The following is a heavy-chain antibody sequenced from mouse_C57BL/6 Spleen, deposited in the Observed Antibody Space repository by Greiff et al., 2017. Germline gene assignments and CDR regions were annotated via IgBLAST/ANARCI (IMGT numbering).Heavy chain of an antibody. Sequence: QVQLQQPGAELVKPGASVKLSCKASGYTFTSYWMQWVKQRPGQGLEWIGESDPSDSYTNYNQKFKGKATLTVDTSSSHAYMQRSSLTSEDSAVYYVARYAQATGAWFAYWGQGTLVTFSA. CDR1: GYTFTSYW. CDR3: ARYAQATGAWFAY. CDR2: SDPSDSYT. D-gene: IGHD3-2*02. J-gene: IGHJ3*01. V-gene: IGHV1-50*01.